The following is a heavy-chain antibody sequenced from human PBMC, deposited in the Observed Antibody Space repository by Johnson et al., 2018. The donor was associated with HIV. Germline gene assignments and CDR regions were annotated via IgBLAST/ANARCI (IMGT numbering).Heavy chain of an antibody. D-gene: IGHD2-15*01. Sequence: VQLVESGGGVVRPGGSLRVSCAASGFTFSSYWMHWVRQAPGKGLICVSRINSDGSNTTYADSVKGRFTVSRDNANNALYLQMNSLRADDSAVYYCVRGGHCRGGSCYFQGAFDVWGQGTMVSVSS. CDR2: INSDGSNT. CDR3: VRGGHCRGGSCYFQGAFDV. V-gene: IGHV3-74*02. CDR1: GFTFSSYW. J-gene: IGHJ3*01.